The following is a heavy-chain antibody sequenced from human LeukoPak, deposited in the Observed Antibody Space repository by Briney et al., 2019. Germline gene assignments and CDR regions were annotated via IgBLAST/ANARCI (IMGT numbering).Heavy chain of an antibody. CDR2: INHSGST. CDR1: GGSFSGYY. V-gene: IGHV4-34*01. Sequence: SETLSLTCAVYGGSFSGYYWSWIRQPPGKGLEWIGEINHSGSTNYNPSLKCRVTISVDTSKNQFSLKLSSVTAADTAVYYCARGQNEWGQGTLVTVSS. CDR3: ARGQNE. J-gene: IGHJ4*02.